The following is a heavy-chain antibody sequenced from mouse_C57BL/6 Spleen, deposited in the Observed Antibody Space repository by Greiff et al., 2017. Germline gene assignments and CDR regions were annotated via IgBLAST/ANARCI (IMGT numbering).Heavy chain of an antibody. CDR2: IRLKSDNYAT. CDR1: GFTFSNYW. CDR3: TEWVTTVVAEY. D-gene: IGHD1-1*01. J-gene: IGHJ3*01. Sequence: EVMLVESGGGLVQPGGSMKLSCVASGFTFSNYWMNWVRQSPEKGLEWVAQIRLKSDNYATHYAESVKGRFTISRDDSKSSVYLQMNNLRAEDTGIYYCTEWVTTVVAEYRGQGTLVTVSA. V-gene: IGHV6-3*01.